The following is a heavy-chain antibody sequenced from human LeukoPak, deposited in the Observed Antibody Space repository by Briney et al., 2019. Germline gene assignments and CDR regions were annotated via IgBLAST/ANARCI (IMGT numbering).Heavy chain of an antibody. Sequence: GGSLRLSCAASGFTVSDNYMSWVRQAPGKGLEWVSVVYSGDNTYYADSVKGRFTISRDNSKNTLYLQMNSLRAEDTAVYYCARVGYCSGGSCYKNAFDIWGQGTMVTVSS. D-gene: IGHD2-15*01. CDR3: ARVGYCSGGSCYKNAFDI. CDR2: VYSGDNT. V-gene: IGHV3-53*01. CDR1: GFTVSDNY. J-gene: IGHJ3*02.